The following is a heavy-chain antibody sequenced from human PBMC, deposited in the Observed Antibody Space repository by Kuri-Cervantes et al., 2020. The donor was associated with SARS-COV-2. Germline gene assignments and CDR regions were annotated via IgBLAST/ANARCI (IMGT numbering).Heavy chain of an antibody. D-gene: IGHD6-25*01. Sequence: SVKVSCKASGYTFTSYGISWVRQAPGQGLEWMGGIIPILGIANYAQKFQGRVTITADKSTSTAYMELSSLRSEDTAVYYCARGTSGGYYYGMDVWSQGTTVTVSS. CDR1: GYTFTSYG. V-gene: IGHV1-69*10. CDR3: ARGTSGGYYYGMDV. J-gene: IGHJ6*02. CDR2: IIPILGIA.